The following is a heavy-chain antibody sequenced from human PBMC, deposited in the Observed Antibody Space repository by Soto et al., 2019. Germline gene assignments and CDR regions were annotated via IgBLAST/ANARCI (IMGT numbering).Heavy chain of an antibody. D-gene: IGHD6-13*01. CDR1: GFTFSDYY. CDR2: ISSSGYI. J-gene: IGHJ6*01. CDR3: ARGGVAAPTDNRIDD. V-gene: IGHV3-11*06. Sequence: PGGSLRLSCAASGFTFSDYYMSWIRQAPGKGLEWVSYISSSGYINYADSVKGRFTISRDNAKNSLYLQMNSLGVEDTAVYYCARGGVAAPTDNRIDDWGQGSMVTVSS.